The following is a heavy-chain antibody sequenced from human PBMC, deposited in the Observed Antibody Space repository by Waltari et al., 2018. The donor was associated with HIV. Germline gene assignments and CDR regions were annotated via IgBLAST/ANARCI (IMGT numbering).Heavy chain of an antibody. D-gene: IGHD5-18*01. CDR1: VGSISGVGYY. J-gene: IGHJ4*02. V-gene: IGHV4-61*02. CDR2: SHASGRT. CDR3: ARGPTAMVTFDS. Sequence: QVQLQESGPVLVKPSQTLSLTCPVSVGSISGVGYYWRWVRQPAGKGLEWTGRSHASGRTNYNPSLRSRVTISVDASKNQFSLKLTSVTAADTAVYFCARGPTAMVTFDSWGQGTLVTVSS.